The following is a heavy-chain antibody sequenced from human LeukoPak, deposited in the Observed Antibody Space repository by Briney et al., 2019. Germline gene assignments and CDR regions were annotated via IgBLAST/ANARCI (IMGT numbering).Heavy chain of an antibody. D-gene: IGHD3-22*01. V-gene: IGHV3-11*04. CDR1: GFTFSDYY. CDR3: ARDLGQYYDTSDNWFDP. CDR2: ISESGDTI. Sequence: GGSLRLSCAASGFTFSDYYMSWIRQAPGKGLEWLSYISESGDTIYHADSVKGRFTISRDNAKNTLNLQMNSLRAEDTAVYYCARDLGQYYDTSDNWFDPWGQGTLVTVSS. J-gene: IGHJ5*02.